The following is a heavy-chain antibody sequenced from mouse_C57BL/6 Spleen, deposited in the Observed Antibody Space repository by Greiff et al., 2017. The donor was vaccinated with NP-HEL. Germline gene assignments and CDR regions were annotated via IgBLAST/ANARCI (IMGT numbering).Heavy chain of an antibody. D-gene: IGHD1-1*01. CDR3: ARGGHYYGSSYDAMDY. V-gene: IGHV5-16*01. CDR2: INYDGSST. J-gene: IGHJ4*01. CDR1: GFAFSDYY. Sequence: DVMLVESEGGLVQPGSSMKLSCTASGFAFSDYYMAWVRQVPEKGLEWVANINYDGSSTYYLDSLKSRFIISRDNAKNILYLQMSSLKSEDTATYYCARGGHYYGSSYDAMDYWGQGTSVTVSS.